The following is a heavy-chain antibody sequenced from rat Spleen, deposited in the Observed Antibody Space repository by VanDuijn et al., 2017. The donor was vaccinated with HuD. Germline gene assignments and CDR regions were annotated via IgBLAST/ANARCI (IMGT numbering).Heavy chain of an antibody. CDR3: ARRDYYDGYMDA. Sequence: VQLVESGGGLVQPGRSLKLSCAASGFTFNNYGMHWIRQAPGKGLDWVAYISSSSGTVYADAVKERFTISRDNAKNTLYLQLNSLKSEDTAIYYCARRDYYDGYMDAWGQGASVTVSS. J-gene: IGHJ4*01. CDR1: GFTFNNYG. V-gene: IGHV5-62*01. D-gene: IGHD1-12*03. CDR2: ISSSSGT.